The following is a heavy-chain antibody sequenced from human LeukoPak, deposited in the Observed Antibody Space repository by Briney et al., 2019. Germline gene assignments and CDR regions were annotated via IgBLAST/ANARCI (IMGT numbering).Heavy chain of an antibody. CDR2: FDPEDGET. J-gene: IGHJ5*02. CDR3: AAELKEGDIYFDP. D-gene: IGHD1-26*01. V-gene: IGHV1-24*01. CDR1: GYTLTELS. Sequence: ASVKVSCKVSGYTLTELSMHWVRQAPGKGLEWMGGFDPEDGETIYAQKFQGRVTLTRDMSTNTAYMEVTSLTFEDTATYYCAAELKEGDIYFDPWGQGTLVTVSS.